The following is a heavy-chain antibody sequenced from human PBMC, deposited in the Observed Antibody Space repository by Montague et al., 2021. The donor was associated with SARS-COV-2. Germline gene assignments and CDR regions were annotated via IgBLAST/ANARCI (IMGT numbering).Heavy chain of an antibody. V-gene: IGHV3-11*01. D-gene: IGHD6-13*01. CDR2: ISSGGTTI. J-gene: IGHJ3*01. CDR1: GLTFSDYY. CDR3: ARVSSNWSDAFDV. Sequence: SLRLSCAASGLTFSDYYMSWFRQAPGKGLEWLSYISSGGTTIFYXDSVKGRLTISRDNAENSLYLQVNSLRGEDTAVYYCARVSSNWSDAFDVWGQGTMVTVSS.